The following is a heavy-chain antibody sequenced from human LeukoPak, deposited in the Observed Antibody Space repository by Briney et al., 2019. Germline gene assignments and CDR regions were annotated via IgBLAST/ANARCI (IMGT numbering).Heavy chain of an antibody. CDR3: ARGGACGGDCYSPDAAFDI. CDR1: GFIFSAYG. Sequence: PGRSLRLSCSASGFIFSAYGMHWVRQAPGKGLEWMAVTWHDGSNEFYAASVRGRFTISRDNFKNTVYLQMNSLRAEDTAVYYCARGGACGGDCYSPDAAFDIWGQGTMVAVSS. CDR2: TWHDGSNE. D-gene: IGHD2-21*02. V-gene: IGHV3-33*01. J-gene: IGHJ3*02.